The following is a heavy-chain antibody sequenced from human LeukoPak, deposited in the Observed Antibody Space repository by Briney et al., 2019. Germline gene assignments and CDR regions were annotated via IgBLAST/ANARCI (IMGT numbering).Heavy chain of an antibody. J-gene: IGHJ3*02. CDR2: ISAYNGNT. Sequence: EASVKVSCKASGYTFTSYGISWVRQAPGQGLEWMGWISAYNGNTNYAQKLQGRVTMTTDTSTSTAYMELRSLRSDDTAVYYCATVPSWIQLWLIRGGSAFDIWGQGTMVTVSS. V-gene: IGHV1-18*01. CDR3: ATVPSWIQLWLIRGGSAFDI. D-gene: IGHD5-18*01. CDR1: GYTFTSYG.